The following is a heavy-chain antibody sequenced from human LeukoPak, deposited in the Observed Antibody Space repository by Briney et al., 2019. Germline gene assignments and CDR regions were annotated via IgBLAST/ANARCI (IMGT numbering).Heavy chain of an antibody. V-gene: IGHV3-20*04. CDR3: ARDYDYGDYPGY. Sequence: PGGSLRLSCAASGFTFISYAMSWVRQAPGKGLEWVSGINWNGGRTGYADSVKGRFTISRDNAKNSLYLQMNSLRAEDTALYYCARDYDYGDYPGYWGQGTLVTVSS. CDR2: INWNGGRT. J-gene: IGHJ4*02. CDR1: GFTFISYA. D-gene: IGHD4-17*01.